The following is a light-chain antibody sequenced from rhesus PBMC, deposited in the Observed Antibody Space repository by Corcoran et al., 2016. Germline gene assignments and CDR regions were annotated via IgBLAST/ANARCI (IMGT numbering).Light chain of an antibody. CDR1: QDSGNW. CDR2: KAS. Sequence: DVQMTQSPSSLSASVGDRVTITCRASQDSGNWLAWYKQKPGQAPRLLIYKASTLQSGVPSRFSGSGSGTEFTLTIINLQPEDFATYYCQQQHTTPRTFGQGTKVEIK. J-gene: IGKJ1*01. V-gene: IGKV1-21*01. CDR3: QQQHTTPRT.